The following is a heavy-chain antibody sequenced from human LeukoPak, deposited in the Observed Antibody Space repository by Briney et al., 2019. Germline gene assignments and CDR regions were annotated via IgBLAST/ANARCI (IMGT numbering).Heavy chain of an antibody. CDR1: GYTFTGYY. CDR3: VRDYDSSGYFDY. V-gene: IGHV1-2*02. Sequence: GASVKVSCTASGYTFTGYYMHWVRQAPGQGLEWMGGINPNSGGTNYAQKFQGRVTMTRDTSTSTVYMELSSLRSEDTAVYYCVRDYDSSGYFDYWGQGTLVTVSS. CDR2: INPNSGGT. D-gene: IGHD3-22*01. J-gene: IGHJ4*02.